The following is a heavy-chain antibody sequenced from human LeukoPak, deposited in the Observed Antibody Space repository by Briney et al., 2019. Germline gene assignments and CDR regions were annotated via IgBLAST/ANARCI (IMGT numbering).Heavy chain of an antibody. V-gene: IGHV4-34*01. J-gene: IGHJ6*04. CDR1: GGSFSGHY. CDR3: ASLGGIAAAGTPRYGMDV. CDR2: INHSGST. Sequence: PSETLSLTCAVYGGSFSGHYWRWIRQPPGKGLEWIGEINHSGSTNYNPSLKSRVTISVDTSKNQFSLKLSSVTAADTAVYYCASLGGIAAAGTPRYGMDVWGKGTTVTVSS. D-gene: IGHD6-13*01.